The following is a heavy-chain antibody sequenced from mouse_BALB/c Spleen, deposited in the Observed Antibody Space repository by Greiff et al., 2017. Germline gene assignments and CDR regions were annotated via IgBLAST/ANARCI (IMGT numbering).Heavy chain of an antibody. V-gene: IGHV5-6*01. Sequence: EVQVVESGGDLVKPGGSLKLSCAASGFTFSSYGMSWVRQTPDKRLEWVATISSGGSYTYYPDSVKGRFTISRDNAKNTLYLQMSSLKSEDTAMYYCARQKALWDYDYDGFAYWGQGTLVTVSA. CDR1: GFTFSSYG. CDR2: ISSGGSYT. D-gene: IGHD2-4*01. CDR3: ARQKALWDYDYDGFAY. J-gene: IGHJ3*01.